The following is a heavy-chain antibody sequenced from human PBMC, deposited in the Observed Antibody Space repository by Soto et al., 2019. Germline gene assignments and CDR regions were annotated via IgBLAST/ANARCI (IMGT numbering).Heavy chain of an antibody. Sequence: GGSLRLSCAASGFTFDDYAMYWVRQTPGKGLEWVSGISGNSGNIGYADSVKGRFTISRDNAKNSLYLQMNSLRAEDTAMCYCARDTAYVLRYPSGGPWGQGTLVTVSS. J-gene: IGHJ5*02. CDR2: ISGNSGNI. V-gene: IGHV3-9*01. D-gene: IGHD3-9*01. CDR3: ARDTAYVLRYPSGGP. CDR1: GFTFDDYA.